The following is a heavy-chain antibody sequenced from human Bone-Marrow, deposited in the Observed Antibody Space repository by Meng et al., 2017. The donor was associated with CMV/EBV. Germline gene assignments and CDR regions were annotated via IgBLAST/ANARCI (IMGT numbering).Heavy chain of an antibody. CDR2: ISSSSSYI. J-gene: IGHJ6*02. V-gene: IGHV3-21*01. D-gene: IGHD3-10*01. CDR1: GFTFSSYS. CDR3: ARDHFDSNYGSGSYPYYSGMDV. Sequence: GESLKISCAASGFTFSSYSMNWVRQAPGKGLEWVSSISSSSSYIYYADSVKGRFTISRDNAKNSLYLQMNSLRTEDTAVYYCARDHFDSNYGSGSYPYYSGMDVWGQGTTVTVSS.